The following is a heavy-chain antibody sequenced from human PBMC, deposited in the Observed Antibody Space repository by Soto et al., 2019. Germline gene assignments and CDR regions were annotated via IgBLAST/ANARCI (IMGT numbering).Heavy chain of an antibody. CDR1: SGSISSSNW. CDR3: ARAVPAAPDAFDI. J-gene: IGHJ3*02. V-gene: IGHV4-4*02. Sequence: QVQLQESGPGLVKPSGTLSLTCAVSSGSISSSNWWSWVRQPPGKGLEWIGEIYHSGSTNYNPSLKSRVNISVDKSKNQFSLKLSSVTAADTAVYYCARAVPAAPDAFDIWGQGTMVTVSS. D-gene: IGHD2-2*01. CDR2: IYHSGST.